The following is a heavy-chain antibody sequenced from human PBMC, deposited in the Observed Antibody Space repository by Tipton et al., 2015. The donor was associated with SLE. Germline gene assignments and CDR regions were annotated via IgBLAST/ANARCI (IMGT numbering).Heavy chain of an antibody. D-gene: IGHD2-15*01. Sequence: SLRLSCAASGFTFRSYAMNWVRQAPGRGLEWVSSISGSGGNTYYADSVKGRFTISRDNSKNTLYLHMNSLNAEDTAEYYCSKEGAWSFDYWGQGTLATVSS. CDR3: SKEGAWSFDY. V-gene: IGHV3-23*01. J-gene: IGHJ4*02. CDR1: GFTFRSYA. CDR2: ISGSGGNT.